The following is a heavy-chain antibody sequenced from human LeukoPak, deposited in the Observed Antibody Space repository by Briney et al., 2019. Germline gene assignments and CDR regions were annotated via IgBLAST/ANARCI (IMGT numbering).Heavy chain of an antibody. CDR2: ISGSGDST. CDR3: ARSIGIAVAGGLDY. V-gene: IGHV3-23*01. Sequence: GGSLRLSCAASGFTFSNYAMSWVRQAPGKGLEWVSAISGSGDSTYDADSVKGQFTISRDNSKNTLYLQMNSLRAEDTAVYYCARSIGIAVAGGLDYWGQGTLVTVSS. D-gene: IGHD6-19*01. J-gene: IGHJ4*02. CDR1: GFTFSNYA.